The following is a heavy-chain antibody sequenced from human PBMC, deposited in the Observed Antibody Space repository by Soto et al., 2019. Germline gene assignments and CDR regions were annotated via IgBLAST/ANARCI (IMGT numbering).Heavy chain of an antibody. D-gene: IGHD5-12*01. CDR1: GGSISSYY. Sequence: SETLSLTCTVSGGSISSYYWSWIRQPPGKGLEWIGNIYYSGSTNYNPSLKSRVTISVDTSKNQFSLKLSSVTAADTAVYYCASFSGYDYSFDYWGQGTLVTVSS. CDR3: ASFSGYDYSFDY. CDR2: IYYSGST. J-gene: IGHJ4*02. V-gene: IGHV4-59*01.